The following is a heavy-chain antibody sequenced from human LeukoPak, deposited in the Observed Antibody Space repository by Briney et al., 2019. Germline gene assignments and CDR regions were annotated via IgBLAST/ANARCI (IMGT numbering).Heavy chain of an antibody. J-gene: IGHJ5*02. CDR1: GFTFSSYG. Sequence: GGSLRLSCAASGFTFSSYGMHWVRQAPGKGLEWVAVIWYDGSNKYYADSVKGRFTISRDNSKNTLYLQMNSLRAEDTAVYYCARDWQGYSYPTWGQGTLDTVSS. V-gene: IGHV3-33*01. CDR2: IWYDGSNK. CDR3: ARDWQGYSYPT. D-gene: IGHD5-18*01.